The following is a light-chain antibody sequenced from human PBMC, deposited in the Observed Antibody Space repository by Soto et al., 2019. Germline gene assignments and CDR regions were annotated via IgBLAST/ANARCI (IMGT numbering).Light chain of an antibody. CDR3: MQTLQTWT. CDR2: LGS. J-gene: IGKJ1*01. V-gene: IGKV2-28*01. Sequence: DIVMTQSPLSLPVTPGEPASISCRSSQSLLHSNGHNFLDWYVQKPGQSPQLLIYLGSDRASGVPDRFSGSGPGTDFTLKISRVEAEDVGVYYCMQTLQTWTFGQGTKVEIK. CDR1: QSLLHSNGHNF.